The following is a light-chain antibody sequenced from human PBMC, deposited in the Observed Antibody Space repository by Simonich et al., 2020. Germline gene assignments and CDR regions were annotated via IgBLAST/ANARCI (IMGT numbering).Light chain of an antibody. CDR1: SGHSSYA. Sequence: QLVLTQSPSASASLGASVKLTCTLSSGHSSYAIAWHQQQPEKGPRYLMKLNSDGSQCKGDGIPDRFSGSSSGAERYLTISSLQSEDEADYYCQTWGTGIQVFGGGTKLTVL. CDR3: QTWGTGIQV. CDR2: LNSDGSQ. J-gene: IGLJ3*02. V-gene: IGLV4-69*01.